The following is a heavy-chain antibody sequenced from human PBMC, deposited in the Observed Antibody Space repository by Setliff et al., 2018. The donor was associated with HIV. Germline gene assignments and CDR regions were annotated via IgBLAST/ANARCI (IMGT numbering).Heavy chain of an antibody. V-gene: IGHV4-59*01. CDR1: GGSISSYY. CDR3: AGSFIYYYYYMDV. Sequence: PSETLSLTCTVSGGSISSYYWSWIRQPPGKGLEWIGYISYSGSTNYNPSLKSRVTISADTPKNQFSLKLNSVTAADTAMYYCAGSFIYYYYYMDVWGKGTTVTVSS. CDR2: ISYSGST. D-gene: IGHD3-10*01. J-gene: IGHJ6*03.